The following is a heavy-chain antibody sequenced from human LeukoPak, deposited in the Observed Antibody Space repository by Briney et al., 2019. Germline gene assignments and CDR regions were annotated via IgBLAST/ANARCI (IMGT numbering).Heavy chain of an antibody. CDR1: GFAFSTYS. CDR2: FSSSSSYI. D-gene: IGHD3-22*01. Sequence: GGSLRLSCAAFGFAFSTYSMNWVRQAPGKGLEWVSSFSSSSSYIYYADSVKGRFTISRDNAKNSLYLQMNSLRAEDTAVYYCARGVYDSTGYYQYWGQGTLVTVSS. J-gene: IGHJ4*02. CDR3: ARGVYDSTGYYQY. V-gene: IGHV3-21*06.